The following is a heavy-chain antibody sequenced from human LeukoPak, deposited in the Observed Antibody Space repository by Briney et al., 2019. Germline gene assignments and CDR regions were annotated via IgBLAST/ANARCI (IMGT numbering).Heavy chain of an antibody. D-gene: IGHD5-18*01. CDR1: GGSISSGGYS. J-gene: IGHJ4*02. V-gene: IGHV4-30-2*01. Sequence: SETLSLTFAVSGGSISSGGYSWSWIRQPPGKGLEWIGYIYHSGSTYYNPSLKSRVTISVDRSKNQFSLKLSSVTAADTAVYYCARAGYSYGYPFDYWGQGTLVTVSS. CDR2: IYHSGST. CDR3: ARAGYSYGYPFDY.